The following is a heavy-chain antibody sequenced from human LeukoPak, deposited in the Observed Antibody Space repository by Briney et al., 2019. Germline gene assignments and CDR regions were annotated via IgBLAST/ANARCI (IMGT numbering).Heavy chain of an antibody. D-gene: IGHD5-18*01. J-gene: IGHJ4*02. CDR2: IYPGDSDT. Sequence: GESLKISCKGSGYSFTSYWIVWVRQMPGKGLEWMGIIYPGDSDTRYSPSFQGQVTISADKSISTAYLQWSSLKASDTAMYYCARGTYSYGYAFDYWGQGTLVTVSS. V-gene: IGHV5-51*01. CDR1: GYSFTSYW. CDR3: ARGTYSYGYAFDY.